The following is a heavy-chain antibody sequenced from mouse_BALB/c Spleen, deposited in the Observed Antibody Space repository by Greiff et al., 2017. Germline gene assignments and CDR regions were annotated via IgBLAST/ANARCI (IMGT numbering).Heavy chain of an antibody. D-gene: IGHD2-1*01. CDR2: ISSGGSYT. Sequence: EVQLVESGGDLVKPGGSLKLSCAASGFTFSSYGMSWVRQTPDKRLEWVATISSGGSYTYYPDSVKGRFTISRDNAKNTLYLQMSSLKSEDTAMYYCARRDGKDDAMDYWGQGTSVTVSS. J-gene: IGHJ4*01. CDR3: ARRDGKDDAMDY. V-gene: IGHV5-6*01. CDR1: GFTFSSYG.